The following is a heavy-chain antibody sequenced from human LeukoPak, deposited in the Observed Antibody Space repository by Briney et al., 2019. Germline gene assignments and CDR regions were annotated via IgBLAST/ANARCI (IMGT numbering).Heavy chain of an antibody. D-gene: IGHD3-9*01. CDR2: INHSGST. Sequence: PSETLSLTCAVYGGSFSDYYWSWIRQPPGKGLEWIGEINHSGSTNYNPSLKSRVTISVDTSKNQFSLKLSSVTAADTAVYYCARVALDILTGYYNVMAKDAFDIWGQGTMVTVSS. CDR3: ARVALDILTGYYNVMAKDAFDI. CDR1: GGSFSDYY. V-gene: IGHV4-34*01. J-gene: IGHJ3*02.